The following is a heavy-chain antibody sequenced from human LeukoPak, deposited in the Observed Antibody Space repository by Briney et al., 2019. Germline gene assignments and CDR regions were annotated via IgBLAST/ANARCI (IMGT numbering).Heavy chain of an antibody. CDR2: IYYSGST. CDR1: GGSISSGDYY. CDR3: ARIETWNGAFDI. D-gene: IGHD1-1*01. Sequence: SETLSLTCTVSGGSISSGDYYWSWIRQPPGKGLEWIGYIYYSGSTYYNPSLKSRVTISVDTSKNQFSLKLSSVTAADTAVYYCARIETWNGAFDIWGQGTMVTVSS. V-gene: IGHV4-30-4*01. J-gene: IGHJ3*02.